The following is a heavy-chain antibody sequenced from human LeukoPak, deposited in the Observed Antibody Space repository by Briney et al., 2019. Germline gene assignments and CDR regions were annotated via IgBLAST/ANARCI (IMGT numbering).Heavy chain of an antibody. D-gene: IGHD6-13*01. CDR1: GFTFSSYA. CDR2: ISYDGSNK. Sequence: PGGSLRLSCAASGFTFSSYAMHWVRQAPGKGLEWVAVISYDGSNKYYADSVKGRFTISRDNSKNTLYLQMNSLRAEDTAVYYCARDKDSSWVGMDVWGQGTTVTVSS. V-gene: IGHV3-30-3*01. CDR3: ARDKDSSWVGMDV. J-gene: IGHJ6*02.